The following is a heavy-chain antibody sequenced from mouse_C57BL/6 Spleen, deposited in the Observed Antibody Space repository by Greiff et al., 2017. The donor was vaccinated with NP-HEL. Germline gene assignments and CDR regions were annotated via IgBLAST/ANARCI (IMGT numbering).Heavy chain of an antibody. J-gene: IGHJ3*01. CDR3: AREGANGFAY. CDR2: ISYDGSN. V-gene: IGHV3-6*01. Sequence: EVKLEESGPGLVKPSQSLSLTCSVTGYSITSGYYWNWIRQFPGNKLEWMGYISYDGSNNYNPSLKNRISITRDTSKNQFFLKLNSVTTEDTATYYCAREGANGFAYWGQGTLVTVSA. CDR1: GYSITSGYY. D-gene: IGHD1-1*01.